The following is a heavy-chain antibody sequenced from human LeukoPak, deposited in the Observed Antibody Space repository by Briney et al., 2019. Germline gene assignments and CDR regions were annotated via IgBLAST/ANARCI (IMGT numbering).Heavy chain of an antibody. CDR2: IYTSGST. CDR1: GGSISSGSYY. Sequence: SETLSLTCTVSGGSISSGSYYWSWIRQPAGKGLEWIGRIYTSGSTNYNPSLKSRVTISVDTSKNQFSLKLSSVTAADTAVYYCARSYDAHYYYYYYMDVWGKGTTVTISS. CDR3: ARSYDAHYYYYYYMDV. D-gene: IGHD3-3*01. V-gene: IGHV4-61*02. J-gene: IGHJ6*03.